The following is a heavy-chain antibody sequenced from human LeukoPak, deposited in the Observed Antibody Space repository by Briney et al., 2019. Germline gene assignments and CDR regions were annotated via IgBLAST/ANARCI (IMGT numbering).Heavy chain of an antibody. D-gene: IGHD3-10*01. CDR2: ISTSGST. J-gene: IGHJ5*02. CDR3: ARDDLVRGGNNWFDP. CDR1: GGSISSYF. V-gene: IGHV4-4*07. Sequence: PSETLSLTCAVSGGSISSYFWTWIRQPAGEGLEWIGRISTSGSTNYNPSLKSRVSMSLDTSKNQLSLKLSSVTAADTAVYYCARDDLVRGGNNWFDPWGQGTLVTVSS.